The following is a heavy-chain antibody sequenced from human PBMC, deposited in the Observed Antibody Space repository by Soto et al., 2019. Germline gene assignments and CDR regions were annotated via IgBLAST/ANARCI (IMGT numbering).Heavy chain of an antibody. Sequence: QVQLVQSGAELKKPGASVKVSCKASGYTFSNYDMNWVRQATGQGPEWIGWVNPNNGDTGYAQKFQGRVTLTTDISTTTAYMELTSLRSEDTAIYYCAKVSRKGSAIDFDYWGPGILITVSS. CDR3: AKVSRKGSAIDFDY. V-gene: IGHV1-8*01. CDR1: GYTFSNYD. J-gene: IGHJ4*02. D-gene: IGHD3-10*01. CDR2: VNPNNGDT.